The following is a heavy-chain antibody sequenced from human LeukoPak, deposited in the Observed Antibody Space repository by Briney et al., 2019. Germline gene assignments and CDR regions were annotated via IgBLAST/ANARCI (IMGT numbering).Heavy chain of an antibody. D-gene: IGHD4-23*01. CDR3: ASCDYGGNWDY. V-gene: IGHV4-30-2*03. CDR2: IYHSGST. J-gene: IGHJ4*02. Sequence: SQTLSLTCAVSGGSISSGGYSWSWIRQPPGMGLEWIGSIYHSGSTYYNPSLKSRVTISVDTSKNQFSLKLSSVTAADTAVYYCASCDYGGNWDYWGQGTLVTVFS. CDR1: GGSISSGGYS.